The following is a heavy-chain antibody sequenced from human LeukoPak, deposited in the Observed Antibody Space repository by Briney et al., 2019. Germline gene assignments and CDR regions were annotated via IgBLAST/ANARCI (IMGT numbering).Heavy chain of an antibody. V-gene: IGHV3-23*01. Sequence: GGSLRLSCAASGFAFSSYGMSWVRQAPGKGLEWVSAISGSGGSTYYADSVKGRFTISRDNSKNTLYLQMNSLRAEDTAVYYCGKGVGGFVGGGVDAFDIWGQGTMVTVSS. CDR1: GFAFSSYG. D-gene: IGHD3-16*01. CDR2: ISGSGGST. CDR3: GKGVGGFVGGGVDAFDI. J-gene: IGHJ3*02.